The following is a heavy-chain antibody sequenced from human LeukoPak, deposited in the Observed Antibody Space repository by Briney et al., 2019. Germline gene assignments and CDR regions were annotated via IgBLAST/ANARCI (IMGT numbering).Heavy chain of an antibody. CDR3: ARLLYSKSVEAFDI. CDR1: GGSISSYY. D-gene: IGHD4-11*01. J-gene: IGHJ3*02. V-gene: IGHV4-59*08. Sequence: SETLSLTCTVSGGSISSYYWSWIRQPPGKGLEWIGYIYYSGSTNYNPSLKSRVTISVDTSKNQFSLKLSSVTAADTAVYYCARLLYSKSVEAFDIWGHGTMVTVSS. CDR2: IYYSGST.